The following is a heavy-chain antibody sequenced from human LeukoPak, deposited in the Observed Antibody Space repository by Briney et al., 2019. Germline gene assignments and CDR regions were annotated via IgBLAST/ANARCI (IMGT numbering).Heavy chain of an antibody. V-gene: IGHV4-39*01. CDR3: ARRGPSGRSLDY. J-gene: IGHJ4*02. CDR1: GGSISSSSYY. CDR2: MYYGGST. D-gene: IGHD1-26*01. Sequence: SETLSLTCNVSGGSISSSSYYWGWIRQPPGKGLEWIRSMYYGGSTYYNPSLKSRVTISVDTSKNQFSLKLSSVTAADTAVYYCARRGPSGRSLDYWGQGTLVTVSS.